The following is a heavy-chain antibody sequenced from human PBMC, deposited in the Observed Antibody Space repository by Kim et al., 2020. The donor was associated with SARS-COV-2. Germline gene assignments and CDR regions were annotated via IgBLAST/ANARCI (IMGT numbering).Heavy chain of an antibody. Sequence: GGSLRLSCAASGFTFSSYGMHWVRQAPGKGLEWVAVIWYDGSNKYYADSVKGRFTISRDNSKNTLYLQMNSLRAEDTAVYYCARVREMATTYYFDYWGQGTLVTVSS. J-gene: IGHJ4*02. V-gene: IGHV3-33*01. CDR1: GFTFSSYG. D-gene: IGHD5-12*01. CDR3: ARVREMATTYYFDY. CDR2: IWYDGSNK.